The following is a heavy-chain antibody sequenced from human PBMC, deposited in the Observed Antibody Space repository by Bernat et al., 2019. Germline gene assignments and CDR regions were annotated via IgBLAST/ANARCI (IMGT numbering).Heavy chain of an antibody. Sequence: VHLLESGGGLVQPGGSLRLSCSASAFTFSTYAMNWVRQAPGKGLEWVSTISGSGFSTYYADSVKGRFTISRDNSKNTLSLQMNSLRAEDTAVYYCAKELRSPENWFDPWGQGTLVTVSS. CDR1: AFTFSTYA. V-gene: IGHV3-23*01. CDR3: AKELRSPENWFDP. D-gene: IGHD4-17*01. CDR2: ISGSGFST. J-gene: IGHJ5*02.